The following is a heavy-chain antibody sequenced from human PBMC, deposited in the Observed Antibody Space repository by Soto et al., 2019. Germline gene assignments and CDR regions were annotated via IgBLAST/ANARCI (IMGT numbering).Heavy chain of an antibody. V-gene: IGHV1-2*02. CDR2: INPDSGGT. Sequence: ASVKVSCKASGYTFTDYYMQWVRQAPGQGLEWMGWINPDSGGTNYAQKFQGRVTMTRDTSISTGYLQLSRLRSDDTAVYYCATLYYDVDNPEAFDIWGQGTTVTVSS. J-gene: IGHJ3*02. D-gene: IGHD3-10*02. CDR1: GYTFTDYY. CDR3: ATLYYDVDNPEAFDI.